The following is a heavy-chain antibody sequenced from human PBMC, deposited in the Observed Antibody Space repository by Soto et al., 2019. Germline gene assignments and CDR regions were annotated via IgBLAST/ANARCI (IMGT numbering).Heavy chain of an antibody. Sequence: ASVKVSCKASGYTFTYYHVHGVRQAPGQGLEWMGIINPYGGDTTYAQKFQGRVTMTRDTSTSTVYMELSSLRSEDTALYYCARAPYTCGLLFYLDYWGQGALVTASS. V-gene: IGHV1-46*01. J-gene: IGHJ4*02. CDR3: ARAPYTCGLLFYLDY. D-gene: IGHD5-18*01. CDR2: INPYGGDT. CDR1: GYTFTYYH.